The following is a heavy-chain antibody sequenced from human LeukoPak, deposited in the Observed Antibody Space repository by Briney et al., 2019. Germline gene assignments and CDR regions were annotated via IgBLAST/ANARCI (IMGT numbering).Heavy chain of an antibody. V-gene: IGHV3-48*01. CDR3: ASHNVRFGPRGAFDI. J-gene: IGHJ3*02. D-gene: IGHD3-10*01. CDR1: GFTFSSYS. Sequence: PGGSLRLSCAASGFTFSSYSMNWVRQAPGKGLEWVSYISSSSSTIYYADSVNGRFTISRDNAKNSLYLQMNSLRAEDTAVYYCASHNVRFGPRGAFDIWGQGTMVTVSS. CDR2: ISSSSSTI.